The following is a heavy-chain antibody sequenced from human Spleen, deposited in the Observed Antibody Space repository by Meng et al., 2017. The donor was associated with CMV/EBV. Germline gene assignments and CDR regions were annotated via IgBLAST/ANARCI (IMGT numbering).Heavy chain of an antibody. D-gene: IGHD1-26*01. J-gene: IGHJ4*02. CDR3: ARDRSEWELLWDF. CDR1: GYTLTSYD. V-gene: IGHV1-2*02. Sequence: KDSGYTLTSYDINGVRQDTGQGIEWMGWINPNSGNTNYAQKFQGRVTMTRDTSISTAYMELRRLKSDDTAMYFCARDRSEWELLWDFWGQGTLVTVSS. CDR2: INPNSGNT.